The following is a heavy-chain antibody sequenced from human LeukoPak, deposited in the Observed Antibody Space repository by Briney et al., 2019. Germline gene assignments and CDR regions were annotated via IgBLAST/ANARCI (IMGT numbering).Heavy chain of an antibody. D-gene: IGHD3-22*01. V-gene: IGHV4-59*01. CDR3: ARALSSGYSGGWFDP. Sequence: SETLSLTCTVSGGSISSYYWSWIRQPPGKGLEWIGYIYYSGSTNYNPSLKSRVTISVDTSKNQFSLKLSSVTAADTAVYYCARALSSGYSGGWFDPWGQGTLVTVSS. J-gene: IGHJ5*02. CDR1: GGSISSYY. CDR2: IYYSGST.